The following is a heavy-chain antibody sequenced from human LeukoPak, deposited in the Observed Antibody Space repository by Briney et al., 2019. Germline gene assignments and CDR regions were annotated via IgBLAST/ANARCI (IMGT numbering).Heavy chain of an antibody. J-gene: IGHJ3*02. V-gene: IGHV3-30*01. Sequence: PGRSLRLSCAASGFTFSSYAMHWVRQAPGKGLEWVAVISYDGSNKYYADSVKGRFTISRDNSKNTLYLQMNSLRAEDTAVYYCVRVYGRDAFDIWGQGTMVTVSS. D-gene: IGHD1-26*01. CDR2: ISYDGSNK. CDR3: VRVYGRDAFDI. CDR1: GFTFSSYA.